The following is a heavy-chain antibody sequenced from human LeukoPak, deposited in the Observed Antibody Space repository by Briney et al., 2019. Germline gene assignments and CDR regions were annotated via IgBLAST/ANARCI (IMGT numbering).Heavy chain of an antibody. CDR3: ARDLGYSSSMDV. CDR1: GYTFTSYG. CDR2: VSTYNDDT. J-gene: IGHJ6*03. Sequence: RASVKVSCKASGYTFTSYGLSWVRQAPGRGLQWMGWVSTYNDDTNYAQNFQGKVTMSRDTSTSTAYMELRNLRFDDTAVYYCARDLGYSSSMDVWGKGTTVTVSS. D-gene: IGHD6-13*01. V-gene: IGHV1-18*01.